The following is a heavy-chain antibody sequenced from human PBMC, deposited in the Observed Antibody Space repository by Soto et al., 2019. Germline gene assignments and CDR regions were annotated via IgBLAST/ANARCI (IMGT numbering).Heavy chain of an antibody. V-gene: IGHV1-18*04. J-gene: IGHJ4*02. Sequence: QVQLVQSGAEVKKPGASVKVSCKASGYTFTDYGISWVRQAPGQGLEWMGWISTYNGNTIYAQKIQGRVTMTTDKSTNTAYMELSSLRSEDTALYYCATWRSYSGSYCFDYWGQGTLVSVSS. CDR3: ATWRSYSGSYCFDY. D-gene: IGHD1-26*01. CDR2: ISTYNGNT. CDR1: GYTFTDYG.